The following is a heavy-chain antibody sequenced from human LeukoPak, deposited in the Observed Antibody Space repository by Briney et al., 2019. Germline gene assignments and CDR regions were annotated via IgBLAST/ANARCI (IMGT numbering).Heavy chain of an antibody. J-gene: IGHJ4*02. D-gene: IGHD3-22*01. V-gene: IGHV3-33*06. CDR2: IWYDGSNK. CDR1: GFTFSSYG. CDR3: AKSRYYYDSSGYSPSDY. Sequence: GGSLRLSCAASGFTFSSYGMHWVRQAPGKGLEWVAVIWYDGSNKYYADSVKGRFTISRDNSKNTLYLQMNSLRAEDTAVCYCAKSRYYYDSSGYSPSDYWGQGTLVTVSS.